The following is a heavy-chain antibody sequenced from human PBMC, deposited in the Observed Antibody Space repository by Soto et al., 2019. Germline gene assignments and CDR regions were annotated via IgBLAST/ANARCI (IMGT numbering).Heavy chain of an antibody. CDR3: ARERVTPPTRIDGKFDP. Sequence: KPSETLPLTCAVYGGSFSDSYWTLMRQPPGKGLEWIGEVNHSGSTKYNPSLKSRVTILVDTSKNQFSLNLSSVTAADTAVYYCARERVTPPTRIDGKFDPWGQGTLVTFSS. V-gene: IGHV4-34*01. CDR2: VNHSGST. J-gene: IGHJ5*02. CDR1: GGSFSDSY. D-gene: IGHD1-26*01.